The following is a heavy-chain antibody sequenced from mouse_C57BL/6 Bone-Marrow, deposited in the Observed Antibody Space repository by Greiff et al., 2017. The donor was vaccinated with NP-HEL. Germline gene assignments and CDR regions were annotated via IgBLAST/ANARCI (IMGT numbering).Heavy chain of an antibody. CDR2: IDPSDSYT. CDR3: AREGYYGSSPPYEYFDV. D-gene: IGHD1-1*01. J-gene: IGHJ1*03. CDR1: GYTFTSYW. Sequence: QVQLQQPGAELVMPGASVKLSCKASGYTFTSYWMHWVKQRPGQGLEWIGEIDPSDSYTNYNQKCKGKSTLTVDKSSSTAYMQLSSLTSEDSAVYYCAREGYYGSSPPYEYFDVWGTGTTVTVSS. V-gene: IGHV1-69*01.